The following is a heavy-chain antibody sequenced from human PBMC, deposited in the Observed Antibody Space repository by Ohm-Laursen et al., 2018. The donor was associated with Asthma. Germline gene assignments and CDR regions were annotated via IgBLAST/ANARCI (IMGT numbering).Heavy chain of an antibody. CDR2: INHSGST. Sequence: SETLSLTCTVYGGSFSGYYWSWIRQPPGKGLEWIGEINHSGSTNYNPSLKSRVTISVDTSKNQFSLKLSSVTAADTAVYYCARCNTYYYDSSGYYPGYFDYWGQGTLVTVSS. CDR1: GGSFSGYY. CDR3: ARCNTYYYDSSGYYPGYFDY. D-gene: IGHD3-22*01. V-gene: IGHV4-34*01. J-gene: IGHJ4*02.